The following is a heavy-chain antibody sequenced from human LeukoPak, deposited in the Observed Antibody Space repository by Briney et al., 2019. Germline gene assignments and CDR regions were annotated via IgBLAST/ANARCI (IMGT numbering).Heavy chain of an antibody. CDR1: GGSISSGSYY. J-gene: IGHJ6*03. V-gene: IGHV4-61*02. CDR2: IYTSGST. Sequence: SETLSLTCSVSGGSISSGSYYCSWIRQPAGKGLEWIGRIYTSGSTNHNPSLKSRVTISVDTSKNQFSLKLSSVTAADTALYFCARDSLLPSAMGYYYMDVWGKGSTVTVSS. CDR3: ARDSLLPSAMGYYYMDV. D-gene: IGHD2-2*01.